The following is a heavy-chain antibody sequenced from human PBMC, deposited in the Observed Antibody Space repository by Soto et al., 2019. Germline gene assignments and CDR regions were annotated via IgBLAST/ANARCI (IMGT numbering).Heavy chain of an antibody. CDR1: GFTFSSYA. D-gene: IGHD2-2*01. J-gene: IGHJ6*02. CDR3: AKDMILGGLADGGVPAAIIGFYYGMDV. CDR2: ISGGGGST. V-gene: IGHV3-23*01. Sequence: GGSLRLSCAASGFTFSSYAMSWVRQAPGKGLEWVSAISGGGGSTYYADSMKGRFTISRDNSKNTLYLQMNSLRAEDTAVYYCAKDMILGGLADGGVPAAIIGFYYGMDVWGQGTTVTVSS.